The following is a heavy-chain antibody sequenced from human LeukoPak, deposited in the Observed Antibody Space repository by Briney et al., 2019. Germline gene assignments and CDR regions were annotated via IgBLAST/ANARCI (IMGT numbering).Heavy chain of an antibody. J-gene: IGHJ3*02. CDR3: ARDLDDAFDI. CDR2: INPKTGST. Sequence: AASVKVSCKASGYTFTEYYIHWVRQAPGQGLEWMGWINPKTGSTNYPQKFQGRVTMTRDTSISTTNMELSRLRSYDTAVYFCARDLDDAFDIWGQGTMVTVSS. D-gene: IGHD1-1*01. CDR1: GYTFTEYY. V-gene: IGHV1-2*02.